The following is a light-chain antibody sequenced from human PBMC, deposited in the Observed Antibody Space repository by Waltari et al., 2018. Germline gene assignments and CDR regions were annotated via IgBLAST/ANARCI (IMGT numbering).Light chain of an antibody. J-gene: IGKJ1*01. CDR3: QEDGSSPSWT. CDR1: QSVSSSN. CDR2: AAS. V-gene: IGKV3-20*01. Sequence: EIVLTQSPGTLSLSPGERATLSCGASQSVSSSNLAWFQQKPGQAPRLLIYAASSRATGIPDRFSGSGSGTDFTLTISRLEPEDFAVYYCQEDGSSPSWTFGQGTKVEIK.